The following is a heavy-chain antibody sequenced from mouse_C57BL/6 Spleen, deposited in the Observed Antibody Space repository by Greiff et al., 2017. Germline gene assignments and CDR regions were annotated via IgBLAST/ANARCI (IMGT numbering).Heavy chain of an antibody. V-gene: IGHV1-54*01. Sequence: QVQLQQSGAELVRPGTSVKVSCKASGYAFTNYLLEWVKQRPGQGLEWIGVINPGSGGTNSNEKFKGKATLTADKSSSTAYMQLSSLTSEDSAVYFCARNGNSSAWFAYWGQGTLVTVSA. D-gene: IGHD3-1*01. CDR1: GYAFTNYL. J-gene: IGHJ3*01. CDR2: INPGSGGT. CDR3: ARNGNSSAWFAY.